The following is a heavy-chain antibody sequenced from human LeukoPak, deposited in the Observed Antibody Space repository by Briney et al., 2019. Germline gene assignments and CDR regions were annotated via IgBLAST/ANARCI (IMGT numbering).Heavy chain of an antibody. CDR2: IYSGGAT. CDR3: ARGAYRISWPGIDY. D-gene: IGHD3-16*02. J-gene: IGHJ4*02. V-gene: IGHV3-53*01. CDR1: GFTVISNL. Sequence: GGSLRHSCAASGFTVISNLMTWVRQSPGRGLEWLSSIYSGGATYYADSVKGRFTISRDHSNNSVSLQMTNLRVEDTAIYYCARGAYRISWPGIDYWGQGTLVTVSS.